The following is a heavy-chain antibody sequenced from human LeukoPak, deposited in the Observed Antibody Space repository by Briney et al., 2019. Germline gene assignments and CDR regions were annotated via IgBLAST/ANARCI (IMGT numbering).Heavy chain of an antibody. D-gene: IGHD2-15*01. Sequence: GGSLRLSCAASGFTFSSYWMNWVRQAPGKGLEWLANIKQDGSEKYYVDSVKGRFTISRDNAKNSLYLQMNSLRAEDTAVYYCARWSSDCSGGSCHSDYWGQGTLVTVSS. CDR2: IKQDGSEK. J-gene: IGHJ4*02. V-gene: IGHV3-7*01. CDR1: GFTFSSYW. CDR3: ARWSSDCSGGSCHSDY.